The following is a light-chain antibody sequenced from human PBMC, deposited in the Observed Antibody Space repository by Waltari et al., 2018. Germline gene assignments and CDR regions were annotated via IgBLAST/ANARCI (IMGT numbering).Light chain of an antibody. Sequence: QSALTQPASVSGSPGQSITISCTGTSSDVGGYNYVSWYQQHPGKAPKLMIYDVSKRSSGVSNRFAGSKSGNTASLTISGLQAEVEADYYCCSYAGSSTYVFGTGTKVTVL. CDR3: CSYAGSSTYV. V-gene: IGLV2-23*02. CDR2: DVS. CDR1: SSDVGGYNY. J-gene: IGLJ1*01.